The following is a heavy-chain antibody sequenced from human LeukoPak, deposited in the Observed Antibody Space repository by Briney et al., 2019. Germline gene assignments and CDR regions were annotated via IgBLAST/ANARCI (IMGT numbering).Heavy chain of an antibody. Sequence: GGSLRLSCAASGFTFSDEGMHWVRQAPGKGLEWVSFTHVDANEIYYADSVKGRFTISRDSSKNTLHLQMNSLRAEDTAVYYCARRLLWFGEYAFDIWGQGTMVTVSS. CDR2: THVDANEI. CDR1: GFTFSDEG. J-gene: IGHJ3*02. D-gene: IGHD3-10*01. CDR3: ARRLLWFGEYAFDI. V-gene: IGHV3-30*02.